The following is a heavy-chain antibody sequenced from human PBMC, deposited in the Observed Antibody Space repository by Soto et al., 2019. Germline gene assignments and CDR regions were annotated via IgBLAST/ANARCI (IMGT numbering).Heavy chain of an antibody. D-gene: IGHD2-2*01. Sequence: ASVKVSCKASGYTFTSYGISWVRQAPGQGLEWMGWISAYNGNTNYAQKLQGRVTMTTDTSTSTAYMELRSLRSDDTAVYYCARSMGSTSPNWFDPWGQGTLVTVSS. V-gene: IGHV1-18*01. CDR3: ARSMGSTSPNWFDP. J-gene: IGHJ5*02. CDR1: GYTFTSYG. CDR2: ISAYNGNT.